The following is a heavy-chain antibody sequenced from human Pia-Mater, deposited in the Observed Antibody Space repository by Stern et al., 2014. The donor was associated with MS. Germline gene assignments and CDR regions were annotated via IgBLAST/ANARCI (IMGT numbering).Heavy chain of an antibody. D-gene: IGHD3-3*01. CDR3: ARQGSFDFWSG. J-gene: IGHJ4*02. Sequence: QVQLQESGPGLVKPSETLSLTCTVSGGSVSSSTYYWGWIRQPPGKNLEWIGSIYYTGRTYYNPSLTSRITISIDASKNHFSLKLPSVTAADTAVYYCARQGSFDFWSGWGQGTLVTVSS. CDR2: IYYTGRT. CDR1: GGSVSSSTYY. V-gene: IGHV4-39*01.